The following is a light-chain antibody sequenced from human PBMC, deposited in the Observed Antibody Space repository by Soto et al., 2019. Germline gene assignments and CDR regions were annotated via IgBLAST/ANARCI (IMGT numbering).Light chain of an antibody. CDR3: QQGSDWPPTYT. CDR1: QSVSNS. J-gene: IGKJ2*01. Sequence: EMVLTQSPATLSLSPGERVTLSCRASQSVSNSLVWYQQKAGQAPRLLLYGISYRATGVPARFSGSGSGTDFILSISSLEPEDFAIYYCQQGSDWPPTYTFGQGTKLEIK. CDR2: GIS. V-gene: IGKV3-11*01.